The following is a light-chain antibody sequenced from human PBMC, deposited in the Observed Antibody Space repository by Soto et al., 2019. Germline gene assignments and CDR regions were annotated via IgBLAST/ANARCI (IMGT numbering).Light chain of an antibody. Sequence: DIQMTQSPSSLSACXXDRVTITCGASQSIRNFLNRYQQKPGKAPXXLIYAASSLQSGVPSRFSGSGSGTDFTLTISSLQPEDSATYYCQQSYSTPTFGQGTKVDIK. V-gene: IGKV1-39*01. CDR1: QSIRNF. J-gene: IGKJ1*01. CDR2: AAS. CDR3: QQSYSTPT.